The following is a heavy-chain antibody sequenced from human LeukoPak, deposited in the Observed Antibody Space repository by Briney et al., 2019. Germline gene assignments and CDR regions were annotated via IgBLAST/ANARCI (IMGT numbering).Heavy chain of an antibody. V-gene: IGHV4-38-2*02. D-gene: IGHD6-13*01. CDR3: ARGRIAAAGRGAWTLDY. J-gene: IGHJ4*02. CDR1: GYSISSGYY. Sequence: ETLSLTCTVSGYSISSGYYWGWIRQPPGKGLEWIGSIYHSGSTYYNPSLKSRVTISVDTSKNQFSLKLSSVTAADTAVYYCARGRIAAAGRGAWTLDYWGQGTLVTVSS. CDR2: IYHSGST.